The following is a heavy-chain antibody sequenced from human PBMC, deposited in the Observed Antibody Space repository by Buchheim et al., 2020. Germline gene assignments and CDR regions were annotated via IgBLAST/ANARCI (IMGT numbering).Heavy chain of an antibody. CDR1: GFTFSSYG. V-gene: IGHV3-33*01. CDR3: ARDSGVMVRGVELDY. Sequence: QVQLVESGGGVVQPGRSLRLSCAASGFTFSSYGMHWVRQAPGKGLEWVAVIWYDGRNKYYADSVKGRFTISRDNSKNTLYLQMNSLRAEDTAVYYCARDSGVMVRGVELDYWGQGTL. CDR2: IWYDGRNK. J-gene: IGHJ4*02. D-gene: IGHD3-10*01.